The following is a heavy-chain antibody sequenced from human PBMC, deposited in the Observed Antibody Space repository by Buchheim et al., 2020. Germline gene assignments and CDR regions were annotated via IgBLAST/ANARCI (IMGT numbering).Heavy chain of an antibody. CDR1: GFTFSTYG. CDR3: AKGLLLYADYYYYYMYV. J-gene: IGHJ6*03. D-gene: IGHD2-2*02. V-gene: IGHV3-30*18. CDR2: ISYDGSNK. Sequence: QVQLVESGGGVVQPGRSLRLSCAASGFTFSTYGMHWVRQAPGKGLEWVAVISYDGSNKYYADSVKGRFTISRDNSKNTLYLQMNSLRAEDTAVYYCAKGLLLYADYYYYYMYVWGKGTT.